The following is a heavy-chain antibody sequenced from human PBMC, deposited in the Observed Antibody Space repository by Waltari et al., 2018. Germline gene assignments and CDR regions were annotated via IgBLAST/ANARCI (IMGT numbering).Heavy chain of an antibody. CDR1: GFTLSGTW. J-gene: IGHJ4*02. CDR3: ARGADL. D-gene: IGHD3-3*01. V-gene: IGHV3-74*01. Sequence: EVQLVESGGGLVQPGGSLRLYCAAAGFTLSGTWLHWVRQVPGKGLVCVSRISGDGSTINYADSVKGRFTISRDTAKNTLYLQMNSLRAEDTAVYYCARGADLRGQGILVTVSS. CDR2: ISGDGSTI.